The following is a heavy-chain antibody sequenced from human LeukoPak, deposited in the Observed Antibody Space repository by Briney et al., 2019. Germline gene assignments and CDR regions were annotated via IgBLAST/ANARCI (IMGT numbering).Heavy chain of an antibody. V-gene: IGHV4-4*07. CDR2: IYTSGST. Sequence: SETLSLTCTVSGGSISDYYWSWIRQPAGKGLEWIGRIYTSGSTNYNPSLKSRVTMSVDTSKNQFSLNLNSVTAADTAVYYCARGPYYYDSSGNFDYWGQGTLVTVSS. CDR3: ARGPYYYDSSGNFDY. D-gene: IGHD3-22*01. CDR1: GGSISDYY. J-gene: IGHJ4*02.